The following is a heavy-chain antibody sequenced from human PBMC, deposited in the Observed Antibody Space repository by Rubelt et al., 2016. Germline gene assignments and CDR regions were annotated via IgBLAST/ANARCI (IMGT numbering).Heavy chain of an antibody. D-gene: IGHD3-10*02. CDR3: ARGGDVRDFDI. Sequence: QVRLQESGPGLVKPSETLSLTCAVYGGSFSGYYWSWIRQPPGKGLAWLGEINHSGSTNYNPSLKSRVTISGDTSKNQFSLKLSSVTAADTAVYYCARGGDVRDFDIWGQGTMVTVSS. CDR1: GGSFSGYY. V-gene: IGHV4-34*01. CDR2: INHSGST. J-gene: IGHJ3*02.